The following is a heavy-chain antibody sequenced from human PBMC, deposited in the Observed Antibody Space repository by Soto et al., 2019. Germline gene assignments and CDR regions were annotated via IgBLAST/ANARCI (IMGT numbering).Heavy chain of an antibody. CDR3: AREVRYVSPSIDD. CDR2: IYYSGST. Sequence: SETLSLTCTVSGGSISSGGYYWSWIRQHPGKGLEWIGYIYYSGSTYYNPSLKSRVTISVDTSKNQFSLKLSSVTAADTAVYYCAREVRYVSPSIDDWGQGTLVTVSS. V-gene: IGHV4-31*03. J-gene: IGHJ4*02. CDR1: GGSISSGGYY. D-gene: IGHD1-20*01.